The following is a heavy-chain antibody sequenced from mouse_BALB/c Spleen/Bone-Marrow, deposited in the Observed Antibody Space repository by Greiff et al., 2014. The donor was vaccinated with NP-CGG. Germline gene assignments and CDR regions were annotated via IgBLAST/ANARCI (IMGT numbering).Heavy chain of an antibody. CDR2: TNPSNGGT. J-gene: IGHJ3*01. D-gene: IGHD1-2*01. CDR3: TRPYYGYVGYAY. Sequence: QVQLQQSGAELVKPGASVKLSCKASGYTFTSYYMYWVKQRPGQGLEWIGETNPSNGGTNFNEKFKSKATLTVDKSSSTAYMQLSSLTFEYSAIYYCTRPYYGYVGYAYWGQGTQVTVSA. CDR1: GYTFTSYY. V-gene: IGHV1S81*02.